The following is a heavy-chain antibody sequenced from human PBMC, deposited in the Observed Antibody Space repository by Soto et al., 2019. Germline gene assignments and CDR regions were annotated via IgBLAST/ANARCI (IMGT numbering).Heavy chain of an antibody. D-gene: IGHD5-12*01. J-gene: IGHJ4*02. CDR2: ISGSGGST. Sequence: GESLKISCAASGFTFSSYAMSWVRQAPGKGLEWVSAISGSGGSTYYADSVKGRFTISRDNSKNTLYLQMNSLRAEDTAVYYCAKVRASGYVMYECYFDYWGQGTLVTVSS. V-gene: IGHV3-23*01. CDR3: AKVRASGYVMYECYFDY. CDR1: GFTFSSYA.